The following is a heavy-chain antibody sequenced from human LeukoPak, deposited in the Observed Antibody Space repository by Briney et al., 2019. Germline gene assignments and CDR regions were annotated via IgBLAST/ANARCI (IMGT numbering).Heavy chain of an antibody. CDR2: IYTSGST. D-gene: IGHD3-3*01. Sequence: PSETLSLTCTVSGGSISSYYWSWIRQPAGKGLEWIGRIYTSGSTNYNPSLKSRVTMPVDTSKNQFSLKLSSVTAADTAVYYCARDRLFGVVPWFDPWGQGTLVTVSS. CDR1: GGSISSYY. CDR3: ARDRLFGVVPWFDP. J-gene: IGHJ5*02. V-gene: IGHV4-4*07.